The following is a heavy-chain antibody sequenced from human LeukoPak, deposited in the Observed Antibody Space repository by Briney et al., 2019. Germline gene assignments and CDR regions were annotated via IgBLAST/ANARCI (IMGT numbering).Heavy chain of an antibody. D-gene: IGHD3-22*01. CDR3: ARDMYYYDSSGYPKYFQH. CDR1: GGSISSGSYY. J-gene: IGHJ1*01. Sequence: PSQTLSLTCTVSGGSISSGSYYWSWIRQPAGKGLEWIGRIYTSGSTNYNPSLKSRVTISVDTSKNQFSLKLSSVTAADTAVYYCARDMYYYDSSGYPKYFQHWGQGTLVTVSS. V-gene: IGHV4-61*02. CDR2: IYTSGST.